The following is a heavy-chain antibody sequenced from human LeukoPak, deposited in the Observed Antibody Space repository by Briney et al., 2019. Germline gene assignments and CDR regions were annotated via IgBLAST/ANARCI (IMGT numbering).Heavy chain of an antibody. CDR1: GFTFSSHS. CDR3: ARMSGSRLPGY. V-gene: IGHV3-48*01. J-gene: IGHJ4*02. D-gene: IGHD3-3*01. CDR2: ISSGSSAR. Sequence: GGSLRLSCAASGFTFSSHSMNWVRQTPGKGLEWVSYISSGSSARYYADSVKGRFTISRDDARNSLYLQMNSLRAEDTAVYYCARMSGSRLPGYWGQGTLVTVSS.